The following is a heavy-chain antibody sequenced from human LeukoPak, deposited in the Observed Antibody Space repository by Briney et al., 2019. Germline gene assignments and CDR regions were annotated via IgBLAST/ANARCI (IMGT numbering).Heavy chain of an antibody. V-gene: IGHV4-39*07. CDR3: ARAGPWQIDP. D-gene: IGHD3-10*01. CDR1: GGSISSSSYY. Sequence: SETLSLTCTVSGGSISSSSYYWVWIRQPPGKGLEWIGSIYDSGSTYNNPSLKSRVTISVDTSKNQFSLKLSSVTAADTAVYYCARAGPWQIDPWGQGTLVTVSS. CDR2: IYDSGST. J-gene: IGHJ5*02.